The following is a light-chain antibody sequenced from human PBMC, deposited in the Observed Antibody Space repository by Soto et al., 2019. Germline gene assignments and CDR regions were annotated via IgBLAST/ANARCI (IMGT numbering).Light chain of an antibody. V-gene: IGKV1-17*01. CDR2: AAS. CDR3: LKHNSYPWT. CDR1: QGIRND. J-gene: IGKJ1*01. Sequence: DIQMTQSPSSLSASVGDRVPITCRASQGIRNDLGWYQQKPGKAPNRLIYAASSLQIGVPSRFSGRGSGTEVAHTVSSLQPEDFATYCCLKHNSYPWTFGQGTKVEIK.